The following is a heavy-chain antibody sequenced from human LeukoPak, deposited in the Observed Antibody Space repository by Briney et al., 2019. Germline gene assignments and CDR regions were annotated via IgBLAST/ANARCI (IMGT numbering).Heavy chain of an antibody. D-gene: IGHD3-22*01. CDR2: IRYDGSNK. CDR1: GFTFSSYG. CDR3: AKGGDSSGYYPGY. Sequence: TGGSLRLSCAASGFTFSSYGMHWVRQAPGKGLEWVAFIRYDGSNKYYADSVKGRFTISRDNSKNTLYLQMNSLRAEDTAVYYCAKGGDSSGYYPGYWGQGTLVTVSS. J-gene: IGHJ4*02. V-gene: IGHV3-30*02.